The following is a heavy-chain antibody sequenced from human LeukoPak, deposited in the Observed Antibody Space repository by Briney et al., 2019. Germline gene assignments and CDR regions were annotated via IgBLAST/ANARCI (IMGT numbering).Heavy chain of an antibody. CDR1: GFTFSNYA. J-gene: IGHJ4*02. Sequence: GGSLRLSCVASGFTFSNYAMSWVRQAPGKGLEWVSAISGSGGSTYYADSVKGRFTISRDNSKNTLYLQMNSLRAEDTAVYYCAKDHHPRYSYGYYFDYWGQGTLVTVSS. V-gene: IGHV3-23*01. CDR2: ISGSGGST. CDR3: AKDHHPRYSYGYYFDY. D-gene: IGHD5-18*01.